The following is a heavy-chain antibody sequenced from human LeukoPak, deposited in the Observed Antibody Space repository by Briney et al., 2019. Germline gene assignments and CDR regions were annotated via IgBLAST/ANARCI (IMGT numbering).Heavy chain of an antibody. CDR3: ARDAGFGEAGYYYYGMDV. Sequence: GGSLRLSCAASGFTFSSYEMNWVRQAPGKGLEWVSYISSSGSTIYYADSVKGRFTISRDNAKNSLYLQMNSLRAEDTAVYYCARDAGFGEAGYYYYGMDVWGQGTTVTVSS. D-gene: IGHD3-10*01. J-gene: IGHJ6*02. CDR2: ISSSGSTI. CDR1: GFTFSSYE. V-gene: IGHV3-48*03.